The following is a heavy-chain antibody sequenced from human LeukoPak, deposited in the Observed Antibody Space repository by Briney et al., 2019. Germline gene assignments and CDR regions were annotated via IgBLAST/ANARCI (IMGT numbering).Heavy chain of an antibody. CDR2: ITAYNGNT. Sequence: GASVKVSCKASGYTFTSYGISWVRQAPGQGLEWMGWITAYNGNTNYAQKLQGRVTMTTDTSTSTAYMELRSLRSDDTAVYYCARCDDFLMVRGDGRGGMDVWGQGTTVTVSS. CDR1: GYTFTSYG. CDR3: ARCDDFLMVRGDGRGGMDV. V-gene: IGHV1-18*01. D-gene: IGHD3-10*01. J-gene: IGHJ6*02.